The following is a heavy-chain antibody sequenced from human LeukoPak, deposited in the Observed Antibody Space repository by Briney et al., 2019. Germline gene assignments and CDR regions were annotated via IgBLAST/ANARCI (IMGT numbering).Heavy chain of an antibody. CDR2: ISDSGGTT. D-gene: IGHD3-22*01. CDR3: AKGIEIVVVPASDYFDY. Sequence: GGSLRLSCAASGFTFSSYAMNWVRQAPGKGLEWVSSISDSGGTTFYADSVKGRFTISRDNSKNTLYLQMNSLRAEDTAVYYCAKGIEIVVVPASDYFDYWGQGTLVTVSS. V-gene: IGHV3-23*01. CDR1: GFTFSSYA. J-gene: IGHJ4*02.